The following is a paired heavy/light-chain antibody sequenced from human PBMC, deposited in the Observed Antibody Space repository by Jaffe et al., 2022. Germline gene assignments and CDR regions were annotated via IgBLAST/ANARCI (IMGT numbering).Light chain of an antibody. CDR3: GTWDSSLSVNWV. J-gene: IGLJ3*02. Sequence: QSVLTQPPSVSAAPGQKVTISCSGSSSNIGNNYVSWYRQLPGTAPKLLIYDNDKRPSGIPDRFSGSKSGTSAALGITGLQTGDEADYYCGTWDSSLSVNWVFGGGTKLTVL. V-gene: IGLV1-51*01. CDR1: SSNIGNNY. CDR2: DND.
Heavy chain of an antibody. D-gene: IGHD3-9*01. CDR3: ARHGTRNILTGYPLGY. CDR2: IYHSGST. CDR1: DYSISSGYY. Sequence: QVQLQESGPGLVKPSETLSLTCTVSDYSISSGYYWGWIRQPPGKGLEWIGTIYHSGSTYYNPSLKSRVTISVDTSKNQFSLKLSSVTAADTAVYYCARHGTRNILTGYPLGYWGRGTLVTVSS. V-gene: IGHV4-38-2*02. J-gene: IGHJ4*02.